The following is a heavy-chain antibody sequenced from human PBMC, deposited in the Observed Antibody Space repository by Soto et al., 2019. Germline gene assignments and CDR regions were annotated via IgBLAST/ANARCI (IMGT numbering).Heavy chain of an antibody. CDR3: ARGYYDILTGYYPDRMDV. D-gene: IGHD3-9*01. J-gene: IGHJ6*02. CDR1: GGSISSGGYY. CDR2: IYYSGST. Sequence: PSETLSLTCTVSGGSISSGGYYWSWIRQHPGKGLEWIGYIYYSGSTYYNPSLKSRVTISIDTSKNQFSLKLSSVTAADTAVYYFARGYYDILTGYYPDRMDVWGQGTTVTVSS. V-gene: IGHV4-31*03.